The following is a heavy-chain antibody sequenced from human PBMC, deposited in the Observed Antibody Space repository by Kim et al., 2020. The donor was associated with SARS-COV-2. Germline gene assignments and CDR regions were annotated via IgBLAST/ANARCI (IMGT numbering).Heavy chain of an antibody. CDR1: GFTFSDYY. D-gene: IGHD4-17*01. CDR3: ARDQVDGGVALGYWYFDL. CDR2: ISSSSSYT. Sequence: GGSLRLSCAASGFTFSDYYMSWIRQAPGKGLEWVSYISSSSSYTNYADSVKGRFTISRDNAKNSLYLQMNSLRAEDTAVYYCARDQVDGGVALGYWYFDLWGRGTLVTVSS. V-gene: IGHV3-11*05. J-gene: IGHJ2*01.